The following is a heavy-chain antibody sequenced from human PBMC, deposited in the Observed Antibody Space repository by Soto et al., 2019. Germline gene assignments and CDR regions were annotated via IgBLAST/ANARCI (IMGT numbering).Heavy chain of an antibody. Sequence: GASVKVSCKASGFTFTSSAVQWVRQARGQRLEWIGWIVVGSGNTGYAQKFQGRVTMTRNTSISTAYMELSSLRSEDTAVYYCARGRSIAARRDYYYGMDVWGQGTTVTVSS. CDR1: GFTFTSSA. J-gene: IGHJ6*02. V-gene: IGHV1-58*01. D-gene: IGHD6-6*01. CDR2: IVVGSGNT. CDR3: ARGRSIAARRDYYYGMDV.